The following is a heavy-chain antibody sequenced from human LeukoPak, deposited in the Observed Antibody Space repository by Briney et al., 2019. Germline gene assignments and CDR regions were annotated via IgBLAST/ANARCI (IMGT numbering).Heavy chain of an antibody. Sequence: KPSETLSLTCTVSGGSISSGDYYWRWIRQPPGKGLEWSGYIYYSGSTYYNPSLKSRVTISVDTSKNQFSLKLSSVTAADTAVYYCARAEYYYGSGTNFDYWGQGTLVTVSS. D-gene: IGHD3-10*01. V-gene: IGHV4-30-4*08. CDR1: GGSISSGDYY. CDR3: ARAEYYYGSGTNFDY. J-gene: IGHJ4*02. CDR2: IYYSGST.